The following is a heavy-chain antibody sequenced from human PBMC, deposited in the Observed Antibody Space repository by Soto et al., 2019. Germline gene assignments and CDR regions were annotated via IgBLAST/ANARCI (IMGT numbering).Heavy chain of an antibody. J-gene: IGHJ4*02. V-gene: IGHV3-23*05. Sequence: EVQLLDSGGGLVQPGGSLTLSCAASGFRFRDYTMSWVRQAPGKVLESISVILSNYNTYYTDSVRGRFTISRDSSKNMLYLQMNILRAEDTAVYYCARRVNGYFDYWGQGALVTVSS. CDR3: ARRVNGYFDY. CDR2: ILSNYNT. CDR1: GFRFRDYT. D-gene: IGHD2-8*01.